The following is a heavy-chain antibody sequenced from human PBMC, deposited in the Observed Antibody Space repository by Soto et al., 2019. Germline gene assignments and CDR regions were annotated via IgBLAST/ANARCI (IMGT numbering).Heavy chain of an antibody. V-gene: IGHV5-51*01. J-gene: IGHJ4*02. CDR3: ARPSTSSGWYPFDY. Sequence: GESLKISCKGSGCSFTSYWIGWVRQMPGKGLEWMGIIYPGDSDTRYSPSFQGQVTISADKSISTAYLQWSSLKASDTAVYYCARPSTSSGWYPFDYWGQGTLVTVSS. CDR2: IYPGDSDT. CDR1: GCSFTSYW. D-gene: IGHD6-19*01.